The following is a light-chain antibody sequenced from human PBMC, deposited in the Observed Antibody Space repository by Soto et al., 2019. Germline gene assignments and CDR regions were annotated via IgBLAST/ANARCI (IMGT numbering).Light chain of an antibody. CDR2: GAS. J-gene: IGKJ1*01. CDR1: QSASST. CDR3: QQRSNWPRT. V-gene: IGKV3-15*01. Sequence: EIVMTQSPATLSVSPGERATLSCRASQSASSTVAWYQQKPGQAPRLLIFGASNRATRIPTRFSGTGSGKEFTLTISSLQSEDFAVYYCQQRSNWPRTFGQGTKVEIK.